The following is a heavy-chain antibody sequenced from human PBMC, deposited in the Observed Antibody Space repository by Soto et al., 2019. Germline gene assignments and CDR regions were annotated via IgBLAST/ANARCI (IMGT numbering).Heavy chain of an antibody. Sequence: PSQTLSLTCAVYGGSFSGYYWSWIRQPPGKGLEWIGEINHSGSTNYNPSLKSRVTISVDTSKNQFSLKLSSVTAPDTAVYYCAREGGVYDFWSGSPLAAFDIWGQGTMVTVSS. J-gene: IGHJ3*02. CDR2: INHSGST. CDR3: AREGGVYDFWSGSPLAAFDI. V-gene: IGHV4-34*01. D-gene: IGHD3-3*01. CDR1: GGSFSGYY.